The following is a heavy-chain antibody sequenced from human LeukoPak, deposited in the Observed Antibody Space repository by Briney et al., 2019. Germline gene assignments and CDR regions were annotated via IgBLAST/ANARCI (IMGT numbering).Heavy chain of an antibody. Sequence: ASVKVSCKAAGYIFTTYYLHWVRQAPGQGLEWMGFINPSGGSTSYAQNFQGRVTMTRDTSTSTVYMELSSLRSEDTAVYYCARYTGDSRYFDYWGQGTLVTVSS. J-gene: IGHJ4*02. D-gene: IGHD7-27*01. CDR2: INPSGGST. CDR1: GYIFTTYY. CDR3: ARYTGDSRYFDY. V-gene: IGHV1-46*01.